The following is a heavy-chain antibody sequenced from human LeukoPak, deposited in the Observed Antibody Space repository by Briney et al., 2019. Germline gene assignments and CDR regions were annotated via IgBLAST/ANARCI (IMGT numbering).Heavy chain of an antibody. Sequence: SETLSLTCTVSGDFIGSYYWRWIRQPRGRGLEGMGYNYYGGSTNYNPSLKSRVTISIDTSKNQFSLKLSSVTAADTAVYYCARRHCSGGSCYPHYLDYWGQGILVTVSS. V-gene: IGHV4-59*08. CDR1: GDFIGSYY. CDR2: NYYGGST. CDR3: ARRHCSGGSCYPHYLDY. J-gene: IGHJ4*02. D-gene: IGHD2-15*01.